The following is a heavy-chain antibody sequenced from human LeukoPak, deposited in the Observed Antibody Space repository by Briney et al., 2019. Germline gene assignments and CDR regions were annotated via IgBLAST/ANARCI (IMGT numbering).Heavy chain of an antibody. Sequence: PGGSLRLSCAASGFTFSGSTMNWVRQAPGKGLEWVSYVSISSSTIYYADSVKGRFTISRDNAKSSLYLQMNSLRAEDTAVYYCARLHGAYPFDSWGQGTLVTASS. J-gene: IGHJ4*02. CDR2: VSISSSTI. D-gene: IGHD4/OR15-4a*01. V-gene: IGHV3-48*01. CDR3: ARLHGAYPFDS. CDR1: GFTFSGST.